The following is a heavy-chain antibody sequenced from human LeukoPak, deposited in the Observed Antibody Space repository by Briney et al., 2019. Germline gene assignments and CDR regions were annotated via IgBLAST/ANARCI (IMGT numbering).Heavy chain of an antibody. Sequence: PGGSLRLSCAASGFIFSSYGMHWVRQAPGKGLEWVALISYDGSNKFYADSVKGRFTISRDNSKNTLYLQMNSLRAEDTAVYYCARDSSTYAGPPDYWGQGTLVTVSS. D-gene: IGHD2-2*01. CDR1: GFIFSSYG. V-gene: IGHV3-30*03. CDR2: ISYDGSNK. CDR3: ARDSSTYAGPPDY. J-gene: IGHJ4*02.